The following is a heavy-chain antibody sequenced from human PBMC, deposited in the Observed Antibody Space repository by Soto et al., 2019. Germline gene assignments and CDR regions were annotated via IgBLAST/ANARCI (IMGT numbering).Heavy chain of an antibody. Sequence: PSETLSLTCTVSGGSISSYYWSWIRQPAGKGLEWIGRIYTSGSTNYNPSLKSRVTMSVDTSKNQFSLKLSSVTAAGTAVYYCARDSSFEVAGLLDYWGQGTLVTVSS. CDR2: IYTSGST. J-gene: IGHJ4*02. CDR1: GGSISSYY. V-gene: IGHV4-4*07. D-gene: IGHD6-19*01. CDR3: ARDSSFEVAGLLDY.